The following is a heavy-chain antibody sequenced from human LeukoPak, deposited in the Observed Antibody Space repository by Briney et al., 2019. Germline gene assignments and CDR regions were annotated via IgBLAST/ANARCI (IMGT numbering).Heavy chain of an antibody. J-gene: IGHJ5*02. V-gene: IGHV3-21*01. CDR3: ARDLVLGSGSYRGPNWFDP. D-gene: IGHD3-10*01. CDR1: GFTFSSYS. CDR2: ISSSSSYI. Sequence: PGGSLRPSCAASGFTFSSYSMNWVRQAPGKGLEWVSSISSSSSYIYYADSVKGRFTISRDNAKNSLYLQMNSLRAEDTAVYYCARDLVLGSGSYRGPNWFDPWGQGTLVTVSS.